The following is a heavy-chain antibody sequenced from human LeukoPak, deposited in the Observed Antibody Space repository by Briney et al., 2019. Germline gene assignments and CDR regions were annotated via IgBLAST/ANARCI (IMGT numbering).Heavy chain of an antibody. Sequence: GRSLRLSCAASGFTFSSYAMHWVRQAPGKGLEWVAVISYDGSNKYYADSVKGRFTISRDNSKNTLYLQMNSLRAEDTAVYYCARARDFHYYYYMDVWGKGTTVTVSS. CDR1: GFTFSSYA. V-gene: IGHV3-30-3*01. J-gene: IGHJ6*03. CDR3: ARARDFHYYYYMDV. CDR2: ISYDGSNK. D-gene: IGHD3-3*01.